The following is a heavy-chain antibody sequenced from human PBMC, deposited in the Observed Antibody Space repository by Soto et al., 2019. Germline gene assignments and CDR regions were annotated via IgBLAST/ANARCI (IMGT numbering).Heavy chain of an antibody. CDR2: IRSKANSYAT. Sequence: EVQLVESGGGLVQPGGSLKLSCAASGFTFSGSAMHWVRQASGKGLEWVGRIRSKANSYATAYAASVKGRFTIARDDSTNTAYLQMNSLKTEDTAVYYCTRHAYCSGGSCYSYYYDGMDVWGQGTTVTVSS. V-gene: IGHV3-73*02. D-gene: IGHD2-15*01. CDR3: TRHAYCSGGSCYSYYYDGMDV. CDR1: GFTFSGSA. J-gene: IGHJ6*02.